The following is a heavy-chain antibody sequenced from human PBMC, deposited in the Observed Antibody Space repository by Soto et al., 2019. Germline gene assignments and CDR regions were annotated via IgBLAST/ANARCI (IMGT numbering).Heavy chain of an antibody. Sequence: QLQLQESGPGLVKPSETLSLTCTVSGGSISSSSYYWGWIRQPPGKGLEWIGSIYYSGSTYYNPSLKSRVTISVDTSKNQFSLKLSSVTAADTAVHYCAVIGTKNYYYGMDVWGQGTTVTVSS. D-gene: IGHD1-1*01. CDR3: AVIGTKNYYYGMDV. CDR1: GGSISSSSYY. CDR2: IYYSGST. J-gene: IGHJ6*02. V-gene: IGHV4-39*01.